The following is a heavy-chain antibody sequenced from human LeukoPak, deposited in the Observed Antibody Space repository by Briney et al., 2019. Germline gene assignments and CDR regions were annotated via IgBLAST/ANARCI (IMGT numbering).Heavy chain of an antibody. V-gene: IGHV3-74*01. CDR2: ISTDGYTT. Sequence: GGSMRLSCAASGLAFSAYKMHWARQAPRKGLVWVSRISTDGYTTDYADFVQGRFTASRDNTKNTWSLEMNSLRAEDTAVYYCVVGGSPGYWGQGTLVTVSS. CDR1: GLAFSAYK. CDR3: VVGGSPGY. J-gene: IGHJ4*02. D-gene: IGHD2-15*01.